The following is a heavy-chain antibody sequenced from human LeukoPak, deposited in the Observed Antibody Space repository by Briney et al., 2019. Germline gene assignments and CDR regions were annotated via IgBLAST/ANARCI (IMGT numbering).Heavy chain of an antibody. CDR1: GFTFDDYA. J-gene: IGHJ4*02. D-gene: IGHD5-24*01. CDR2: ISWNSGSI. CDR3: ARGGIEGDGYSYFDY. Sequence: GGSLRLSCAASGFTFDDYAMHWVRQAPGKGLEWVSGISWNSGSIGYADSVKGRFTISRDNAKNSLYLQMNSLRAEDTAVYYCARGGIEGDGYSYFDYWGQGTLVTVSS. V-gene: IGHV3-9*01.